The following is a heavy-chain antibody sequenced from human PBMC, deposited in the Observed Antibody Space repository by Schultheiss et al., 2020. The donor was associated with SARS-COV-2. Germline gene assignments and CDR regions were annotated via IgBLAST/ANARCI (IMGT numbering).Heavy chain of an antibody. V-gene: IGHV4-59*02. J-gene: IGHJ6*02. CDR2: IYDSGRT. D-gene: IGHD1-26*01. CDR3: ARDRRERHVYGMDV. Sequence: SQTLSLTCTVSGASVSGYYWSWIRQPPGKGLEWIGYIYDSGRTNYNPSLNSRVTISVDASKNQFSLKLSSVTAADTAVYYCARDRRERHVYGMDVWGQGTTVTVSS. CDR1: GASVSGYY.